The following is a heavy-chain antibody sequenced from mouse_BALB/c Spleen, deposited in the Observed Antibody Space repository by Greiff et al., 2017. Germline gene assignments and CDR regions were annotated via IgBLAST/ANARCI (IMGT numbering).Heavy chain of an antibody. D-gene: IGHD1-1*01. J-gene: IGHJ2*01. Sequence: EVMLVESGGDLVKPGGSLKLSCAASGFTFSSYGMSWVRQTPDKRLEWVATISIGGSYTYYPDSVKGRFTISRDNAKNTLYLQMSSLKSEDTAMYYCARQVTTVVNFDYWGQGTTLTVSS. V-gene: IGHV5-6*02. CDR1: GFTFSSYG. CDR3: ARQVTTVVNFDY. CDR2: ISIGGSYT.